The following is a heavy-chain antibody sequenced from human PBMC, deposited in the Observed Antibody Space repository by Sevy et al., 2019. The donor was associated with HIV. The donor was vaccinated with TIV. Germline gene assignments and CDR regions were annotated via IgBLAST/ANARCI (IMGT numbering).Heavy chain of an antibody. D-gene: IGHD3-16*01. V-gene: IGHV3-7*01. CDR3: AHETFGRFES. CDR2: IKADGSDK. Sequence: GGSLRLSCAASGFTFSANWMNWVRQAPGKGLEWVANIKADGSDKHYVDSVEGRFTITRDNTKNLLFLQMNSLRVEDTAVYYCAHETFGRFESWGQGTLVTVSS. CDR1: GFTFSANW. J-gene: IGHJ4*02.